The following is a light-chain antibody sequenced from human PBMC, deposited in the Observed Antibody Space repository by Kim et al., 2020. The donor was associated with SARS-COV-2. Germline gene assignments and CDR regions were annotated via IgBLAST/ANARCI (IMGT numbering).Light chain of an antibody. CDR1: SSDVGSYNL. J-gene: IGLJ3*02. Sequence: GQSITISCTGTSSDVGSYNLVSWYQQHPGKAPKRMIYEGSKRPSGVSNRFSGSKSGNTASLTISGRQAEDEADYYCCSYAGSSTWVFGGGTQLTVL. CDR3: CSYAGSSTWV. V-gene: IGLV2-23*01. CDR2: EGS.